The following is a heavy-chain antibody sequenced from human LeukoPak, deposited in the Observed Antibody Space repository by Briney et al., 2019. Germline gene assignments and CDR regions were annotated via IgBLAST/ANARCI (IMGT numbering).Heavy chain of an antibody. CDR2: IYYGGST. CDR1: GDSISGSSYY. V-gene: IGHV4-39*01. Sequence: SETLSLTCTASGDSISGSSYYWGWIRQPPGKGLEWIGNIYYGGSTYYSPSLKSRVSISVDTSKNQVSLKLSSVTAADTAVYYCTSADGYKIDYWGQGTLVTVSS. CDR3: TSADGYKIDY. D-gene: IGHD5-24*01. J-gene: IGHJ4*02.